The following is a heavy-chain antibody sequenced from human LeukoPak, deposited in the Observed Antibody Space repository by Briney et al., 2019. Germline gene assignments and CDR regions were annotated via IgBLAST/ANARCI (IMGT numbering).Heavy chain of an antibody. CDR3: AQTTPPYCSSTSCYSGNWFDP. Sequence: SVKVSCKASGGTFISYTISWVRQAPGQGLEWMGRIIPILGIANYAQKFQGRVRITADKSTSTDYMELRSLRSEDTAVYYCAQTTPPYCSSTSCYSGNWFDPWGQGTLVTVSS. D-gene: IGHD2-2*01. CDR2: IIPILGIA. CDR1: GGTFISYT. V-gene: IGHV1-69*02. J-gene: IGHJ5*02.